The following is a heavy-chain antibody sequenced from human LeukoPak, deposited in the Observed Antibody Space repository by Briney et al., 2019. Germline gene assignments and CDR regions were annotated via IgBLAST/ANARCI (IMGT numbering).Heavy chain of an antibody. D-gene: IGHD6-19*01. CDR2: ISSSGTTI. V-gene: IGHV3-48*03. J-gene: IGHJ4*02. CDR1: GFTFSSYE. Sequence: RGSLRLSCAASGFTFSSYEMNWVRQAPGKGLEWVSYISSSGTTIYYADSVKGRFTISRDNAKNSLYLQMNSLRVEDTAVYYCARAPTFSGWFDYWGQGTLVTVSS. CDR3: ARAPTFSGWFDY.